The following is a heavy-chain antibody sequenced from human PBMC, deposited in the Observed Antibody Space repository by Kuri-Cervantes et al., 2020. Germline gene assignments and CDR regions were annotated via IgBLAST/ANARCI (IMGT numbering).Heavy chain of an antibody. J-gene: IGHJ5*02. V-gene: IGHV3-49*03. CDR1: GFIFGAYV. Sequence: GESLKISCTTSGFIFGAYVMSWFRQAPGKGLEWVGFIRRRAYGGTAEYAASVRGRFTISRDDSKSIAYLQMNSLEIEDTAVYYCTKFDYDSSGYYSGFDPWGQGTLVTVSS. CDR2: IRRRAYGGTA. D-gene: IGHD3-22*01. CDR3: TKFDYDSSGYYSGFDP.